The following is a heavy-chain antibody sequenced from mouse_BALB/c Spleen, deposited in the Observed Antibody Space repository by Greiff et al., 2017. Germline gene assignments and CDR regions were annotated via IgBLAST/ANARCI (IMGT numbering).Heavy chain of an antibody. CDR2: IDPSDSET. Sequence: QVQLQQPGAELVKPGAPVKLSCKASGYTFTSYWMNWVKQRPGRGLEWIGRIDPSDSETHYNQKFKDKATLTVDKSSSTAYIQLSSLTSEDSAVYYCARQGGNWFAYWGQGTLVTVSA. D-gene: IGHD2-1*01. J-gene: IGHJ3*01. CDR3: ARQGGNWFAY. CDR1: GYTFTSYW. V-gene: IGHV1-69*02.